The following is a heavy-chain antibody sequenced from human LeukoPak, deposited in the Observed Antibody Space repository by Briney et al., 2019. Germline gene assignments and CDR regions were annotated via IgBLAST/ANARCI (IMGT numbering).Heavy chain of an antibody. CDR3: ARDLSGYGASDY. Sequence: PSETLSLTCSVSGSSISSGAYYWSWIRQFPGRGLEWIAYIYHTGNTYYNPSLKSRLTISLDTSQNQFSLKLSSVTAADTAVYYCARDLSGYGASDYWGQGTLVTVSS. D-gene: IGHD3-22*01. CDR2: IYHTGNT. J-gene: IGHJ4*02. V-gene: IGHV4-31*03. CDR1: GSSISSGAYY.